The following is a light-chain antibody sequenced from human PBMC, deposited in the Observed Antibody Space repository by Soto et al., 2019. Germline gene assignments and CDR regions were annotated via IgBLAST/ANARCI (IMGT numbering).Light chain of an antibody. Sequence: QSVLTQPPSASGTPGQRVTISCSGSSSNIGSNYVYWYQQLPGTAPKLLIYRNNQRPSGVPDQFSGSNSATSASLAISGLRSEEKADYYCAAGDDSLSGPHAVFGGGTQLTVL. J-gene: IGLJ7*01. CDR1: SSNIGSNY. CDR3: AAGDDSLSGPHAV. CDR2: RNN. V-gene: IGLV1-47*01.